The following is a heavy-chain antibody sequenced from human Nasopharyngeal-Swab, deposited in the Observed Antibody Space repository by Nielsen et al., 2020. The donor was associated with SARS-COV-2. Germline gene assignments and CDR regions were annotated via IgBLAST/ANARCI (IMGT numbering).Heavy chain of an antibody. D-gene: IGHD6-13*01. V-gene: IGHV4-4*07. CDR2: IYTSGST. CDR1: GGSISSYY. J-gene: IGHJ4*02. CDR3: ARIAAAGFYYYFDY. Sequence: GSLRLSCTVSGGSISSYYWSWIRQPAGKGLEWIGRIYTSGSTNYHPSLKSRVTMSVDTSKNQFSLKLSSVTAADTAVYYCARIAAAGFYYYFDYWGQGTLVTVSS.